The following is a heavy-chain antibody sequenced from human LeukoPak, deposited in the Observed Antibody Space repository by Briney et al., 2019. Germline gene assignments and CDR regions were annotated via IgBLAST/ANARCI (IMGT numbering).Heavy chain of an antibody. CDR2: IYYSGST. CDR1: GGSISSSSYY. J-gene: IGHJ4*02. D-gene: IGHD1-1*01. V-gene: IGHV4-39*01. Sequence: SETLSFTCTVSGGSISSSSYYWGWIRQPPGKGLEWIGSIYYSGSTYYNPSLKSRVTISVDTSKNQFSLKLSSVTAADTAVYYCARRSGTSKTFDYWGQGTLVTVSS. CDR3: ARRSGTSKTFDY.